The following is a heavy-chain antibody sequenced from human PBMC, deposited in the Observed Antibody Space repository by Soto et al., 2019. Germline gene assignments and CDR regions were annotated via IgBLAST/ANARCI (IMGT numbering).Heavy chain of an antibody. V-gene: IGHV3-7*01. Sequence: SQGPGQGVGWVDNKNRRGTSTNYVDSAKGRLTISRDNAKNSLYLQMDSLRAEDTAVYYCARGIDDSACFGMDIWGQGTTVTVSS. CDR2: KNRRGTST. J-gene: IGHJ6*02. CDR3: ARGIDDSACFGMDI. D-gene: IGHD3-16*02.